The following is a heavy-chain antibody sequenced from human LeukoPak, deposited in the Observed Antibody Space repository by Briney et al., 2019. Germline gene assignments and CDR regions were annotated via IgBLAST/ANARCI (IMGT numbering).Heavy chain of an antibody. J-gene: IGHJ4*02. D-gene: IGHD3-3*01. Sequence: PGGSLRLSCAASGFTFSSYAMSWVRQAPGKGLEWVSAISGSGGSTYYADSVKGRFTISRDNSKNTLYLQMNSLRAEDTAVYYCAKSPAGDSTFWVDYCGQGDLVTVSS. V-gene: IGHV3-23*01. CDR1: GFTFSSYA. CDR2: ISGSGGST. CDR3: AKSPAGDSTFWVDY.